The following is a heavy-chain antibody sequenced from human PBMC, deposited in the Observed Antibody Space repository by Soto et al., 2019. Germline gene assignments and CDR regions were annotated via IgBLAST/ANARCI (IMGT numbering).Heavy chain of an antibody. D-gene: IGHD1-26*01. Sequence: GGSLRLSCAASGFTFNNYVMNWVRQAPGKGLEWVSAIGGGGSNTYYADSVKGRFTISRDNSKNTLYLQVNSLTAEDTAVYYCEKGNVGSYGSDDFDMWGQGTMVTVSS. V-gene: IGHV3-23*01. CDR2: IGGGGSNT. CDR3: EKGNVGSYGSDDFDM. CDR1: GFTFNNYV. J-gene: IGHJ3*02.